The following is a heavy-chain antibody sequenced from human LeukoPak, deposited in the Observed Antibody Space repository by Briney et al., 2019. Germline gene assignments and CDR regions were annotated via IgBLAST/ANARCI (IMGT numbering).Heavy chain of an antibody. CDR3: ARGLWFGELFLTYFDY. D-gene: IGHD3-10*01. CDR2: INPNSGGT. Sequence: ASVNVSCTASGYTFTCYYMHWVRQAPGQGLEWMGWINPNSGGTNYAQKFQGRVTMTRDTSISTAYMELSRLRSDDTAVYYCARGLWFGELFLTYFDYWGQGTLVTVSS. J-gene: IGHJ4*02. V-gene: IGHV1-2*02. CDR1: GYTFTCYY.